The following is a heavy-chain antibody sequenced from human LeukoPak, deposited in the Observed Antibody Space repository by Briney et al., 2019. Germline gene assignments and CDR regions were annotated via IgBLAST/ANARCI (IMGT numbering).Heavy chain of an antibody. Sequence: GGSLRLSCAASGFSFSSYGMHWVRQAPGKGLEWVALISYDGSNKYYADSVKGRLTISRDNSKNTLYLQMNSLRAEDTAVYYCARVRIQLWLRHYYYMDVWGKGTTVTVSS. CDR3: ARVRIQLWLRHYYYMDV. J-gene: IGHJ6*03. CDR2: ISYDGSNK. CDR1: GFSFSSYG. V-gene: IGHV3-30*03. D-gene: IGHD5-18*01.